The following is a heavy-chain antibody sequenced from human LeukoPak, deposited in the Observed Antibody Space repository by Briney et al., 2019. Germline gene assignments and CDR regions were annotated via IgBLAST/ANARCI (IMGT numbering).Heavy chain of an antibody. CDR3: PRAVGATASLDY. J-gene: IGHJ4*02. D-gene: IGHD1-26*01. CDR2: ISAYNGNT. CDR1: GYTFTSYG. Sequence: ASVRVSCKASGYTFTSYGISWVRQAPGQGLEWMGWISAYNGNTNYAQKLQGRVTMTTDTSTSTAYMELRSPRSDDTAVSSCPRAVGATASLDYWGQGTLVTVSS. V-gene: IGHV1-18*01.